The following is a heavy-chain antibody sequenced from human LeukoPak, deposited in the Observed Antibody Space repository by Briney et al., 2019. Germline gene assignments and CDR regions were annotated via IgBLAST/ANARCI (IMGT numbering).Heavy chain of an antibody. V-gene: IGHV3-48*03. CDR2: ISSSGSTI. J-gene: IGHJ4*02. CDR1: GFTFSSYE. Sequence: GGSLRLSCAASGFTFSSYEMNWVRQAPGKGLEWVSYISSSGSTICYADSVKGRFTISRDNAKNSLYLQMNSLRAEDTAVYYCARVPSRGSSGWYYWGQGTLVTVSS. CDR3: ARVPSRGSSGWYY. D-gene: IGHD6-19*01.